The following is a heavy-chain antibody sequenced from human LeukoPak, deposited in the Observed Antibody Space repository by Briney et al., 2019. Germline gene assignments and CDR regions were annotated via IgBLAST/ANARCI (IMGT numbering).Heavy chain of an antibody. V-gene: IGHV4-34*01. CDR2: INHSGST. CDR3: ARGKEGELPENLFNI. Sequence: SETLSLTCAVYGGSFSGYYWSWIRQPPGKGLEWIGEINHSGSTNYNPSLKSRVTISVDTSKNQFSLKLSSVTAADTAVYYCARGKEGELPENLFNIGGKGKRVTVS. D-gene: IGHD1-26*01. CDR1: GGSFSGYY. J-gene: IGHJ3*02.